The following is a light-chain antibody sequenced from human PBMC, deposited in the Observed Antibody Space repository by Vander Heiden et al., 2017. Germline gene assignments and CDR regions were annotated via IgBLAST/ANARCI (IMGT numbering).Light chain of an antibody. CDR1: SLRSYY. J-gene: IGLJ2*01. Sequence: SSVLPQHPAVCVALGQTVRITCQGDSLRSYYASWYQQKPGQAPVLVTYGKNNRPSGIPDRFSGSSSGNTASLTITGAQAEDEADYYCDSRDSSGNHLEVFGGGTKLTVL. CDR2: GKN. V-gene: IGLV3-19*01. CDR3: DSRDSSGNHLEV.